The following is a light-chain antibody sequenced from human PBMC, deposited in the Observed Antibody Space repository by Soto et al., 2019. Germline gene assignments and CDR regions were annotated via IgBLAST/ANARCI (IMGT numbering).Light chain of an antibody. CDR2: DAS. J-gene: IGKJ5*01. Sequence: EIVLAQSPATMSLSPGERATLSCRASQSVSSYLAWYQQKPGQAPRLLIHDASHRAAGIPARFSGSGFGTEFTLTISSLQPEDFAVYYCEQYNNWFSITFGQGTRLEIK. V-gene: IGKV3-11*01. CDR3: EQYNNWFSIT. CDR1: QSVSSY.